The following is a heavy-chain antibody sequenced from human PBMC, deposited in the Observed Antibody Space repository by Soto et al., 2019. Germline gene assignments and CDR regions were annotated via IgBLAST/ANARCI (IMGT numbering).Heavy chain of an antibody. V-gene: IGHV3-11*05. CDR1: GFPFSDYY. D-gene: IGHD3-9*01. Sequence: QVQLVESGGDLVKPGGSLRLSCAASGFPFSDYYMSWIRQAPGKGLEWVSSIGGSSNYTNNADSVKGRFTISRDNAKNSLHLQMNSLRAEDTAVYYCARRRPTGYYNYWGQGTLVTVSA. CDR3: ARRRPTGYYNY. J-gene: IGHJ4*02. CDR2: IGGSSNYT.